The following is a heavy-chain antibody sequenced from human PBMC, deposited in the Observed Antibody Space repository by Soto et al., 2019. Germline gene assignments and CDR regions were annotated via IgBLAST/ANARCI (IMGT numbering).Heavy chain of an antibody. V-gene: IGHV3-15*05. CDR3: AREPIAARLYYYGMDV. CDR1: GFTFSNAW. J-gene: IGHJ6*02. CDR2: IKSKSDGGTR. Sequence: GGSLRLSCAASGFTFSNAWMSWVRQAPGKGLEWVGRIKSKSDGGTRDYAGPVKGRFTISRDDPKNTLYVQMKSLKTEDTAVYYCAREPIAARLYYYGMDVWGQGTTVTVSS. D-gene: IGHD6-6*01.